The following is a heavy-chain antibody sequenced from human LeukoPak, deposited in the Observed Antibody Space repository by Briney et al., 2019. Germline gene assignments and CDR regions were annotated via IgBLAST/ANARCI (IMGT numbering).Heavy chain of an antibody. D-gene: IGHD3-3*01. J-gene: IGHJ6*02. CDR2: IYTSGST. CDR3: AGTQTYYDFWSGQKQYYYGMDV. Sequence: SQTLSLTCTVSGGSISSGSYYWSWIRQPAGKGLEWIGRIYTSGSTNYNPSLKSRVTISVDTSKNQFSLKLSSVTAADTAVYYCAGTQTYYDFWSGQKQYYYGMDVWGQGTTVTVSS. CDR1: GGSISSGSYY. V-gene: IGHV4-61*02.